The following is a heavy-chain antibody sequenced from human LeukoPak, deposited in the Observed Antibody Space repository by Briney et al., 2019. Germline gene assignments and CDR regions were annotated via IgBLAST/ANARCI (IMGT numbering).Heavy chain of an antibody. Sequence: SETLSLTCTVSGGSISSGDYYWSWIRQPPGKGLEWIGYIYYSGSTYCNPSLKSRVTISVDTSKNQFSLKLSSVTAADTAVYYCAREAWNANSGSYYYYGMDVWGQGTTVTVSS. J-gene: IGHJ6*02. CDR3: AREAWNANSGSYYYYGMDV. CDR2: IYYSGST. V-gene: IGHV4-30-4*01. CDR1: GGSISSGDYY. D-gene: IGHD5-12*01.